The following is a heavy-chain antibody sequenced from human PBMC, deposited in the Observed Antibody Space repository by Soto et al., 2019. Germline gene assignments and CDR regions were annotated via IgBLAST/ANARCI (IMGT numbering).Heavy chain of an antibody. J-gene: IGHJ4*02. D-gene: IGHD3-3*01. Sequence: SETLSLTCAVSGGSISSGGYSWSWIRQPPGKGLEWIGYIYHSGSTYYNPSLKSRVTISVDRSKNQFSLKLSSVTAADTAVYYCARRAITFLGVFMAFDYGGQGTLVTVSS. CDR2: IYHSGST. V-gene: IGHV4-30-2*01. CDR3: ARRAITFLGVFMAFDY. CDR1: GGSISSGGYS.